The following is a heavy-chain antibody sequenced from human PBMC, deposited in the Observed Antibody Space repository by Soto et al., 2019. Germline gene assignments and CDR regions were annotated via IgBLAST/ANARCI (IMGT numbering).Heavy chain of an antibody. Sequence: SETLSLTCTVSGGSIISDYWSWIRQPPGKGLEWIGYISYSGSTNYNPSLKSLVTISVDTSKNQFSLKLFSVTAADTAVYYCARVLSGSSLFDYWGQGTLVTVSS. CDR2: ISYSGST. J-gene: IGHJ4*02. D-gene: IGHD1-26*01. CDR1: GGSIISDY. V-gene: IGHV4-59*01. CDR3: ARVLSGSSLFDY.